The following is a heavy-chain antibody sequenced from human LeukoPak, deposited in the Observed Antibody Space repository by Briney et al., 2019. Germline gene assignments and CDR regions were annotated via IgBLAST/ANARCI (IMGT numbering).Heavy chain of an antibody. V-gene: IGHV4-39*01. CDR2: LYYTGST. J-gene: IGHJ4*02. CDR3: VRLRLDDFWSGYYGAHYFDY. CDR1: GGSISSSSYY. D-gene: IGHD3-3*01. Sequence: PSETLSLTCTVSGGSISSSSYYWGWIRQPPGKGLEYIGCLYYTGSTYCNPSLKSRVALSVDTSKNQISLKLSSVTAADTTVYYCVRLRLDDFWSGYYGAHYFDYWGQGTLVTVSS.